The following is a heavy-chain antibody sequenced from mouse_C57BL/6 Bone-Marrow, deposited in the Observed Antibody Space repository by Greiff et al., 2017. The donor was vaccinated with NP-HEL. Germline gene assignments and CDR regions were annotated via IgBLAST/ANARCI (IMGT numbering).Heavy chain of an antibody. D-gene: IGHD3-2*02. CDR1: GYSITSGYY. V-gene: IGHV3-6*01. Sequence: EVQLVESGPGLVKPSQSLSLTCSVTGYSITSGYYWNWIRQFPGNKLEWMGYISYDGSNNYNPSLKNRISITRDTSKNQFFLKLNSVTTEDTATYYCAPDSSGLYYYAMDYWGQGTSVTVSS. CDR2: ISYDGSN. J-gene: IGHJ4*01. CDR3: APDSSGLYYYAMDY.